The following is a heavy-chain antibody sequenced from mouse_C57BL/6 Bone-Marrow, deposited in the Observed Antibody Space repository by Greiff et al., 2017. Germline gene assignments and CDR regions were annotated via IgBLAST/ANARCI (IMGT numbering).Heavy chain of an antibody. CDR1: GYTFTSYG. CDR3: ARGWLLWYFDV. Sequence: VKLMESGAELARPGASVKLSCKASGYTFTSYGLSWVKQRTGQGLEWIGEIYPRSGNTYYNEKFKGKATLTADKSSSTAYMELRSLTSEDSAVYFCARGWLLWYFDVWGTGTTVTVSS. J-gene: IGHJ1*03. CDR2: IYPRSGNT. V-gene: IGHV1-81*01. D-gene: IGHD2-3*01.